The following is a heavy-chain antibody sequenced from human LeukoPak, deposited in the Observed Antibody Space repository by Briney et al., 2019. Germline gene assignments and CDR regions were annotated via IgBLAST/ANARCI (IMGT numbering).Heavy chain of an antibody. CDR3: ASPRDDAFDI. CDR2: ITSSGSTI. V-gene: IGHV3-11*01. CDR1: GFRFSDYY. Sequence: GGSLRLSCAASGFRFSDYYMGWIRQAPGKGLEWVSYITSSGSTIYYADSVKGRFTISRDNAKNSLYLQMNSLRAEDTAVYYCASPRDDAFDIWGQGTMVTVSS. J-gene: IGHJ3*02.